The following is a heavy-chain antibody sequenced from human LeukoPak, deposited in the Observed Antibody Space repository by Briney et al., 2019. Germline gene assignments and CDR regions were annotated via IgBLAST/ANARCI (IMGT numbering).Heavy chain of an antibody. D-gene: IGHD2-15*01. CDR1: GFSVNTKF. V-gene: IGHV3-53*01. CDR3: ARVGSCDGGTCYYLDY. Sequence: GGSLRLSCAASGFSVNTKFVSWVRQAPGKGLEWVSVIYTGGDTYYSDSVKGRFTISRDNSKNTVFLQMNSLRVEDTAMYYCARVGSCDGGTCYYLDYWGQGTLVSVSS. CDR2: IYTGGDT. J-gene: IGHJ4*02.